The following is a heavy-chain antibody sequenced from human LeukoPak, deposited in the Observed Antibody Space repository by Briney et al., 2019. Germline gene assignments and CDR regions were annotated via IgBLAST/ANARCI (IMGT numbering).Heavy chain of an antibody. CDR1: GYTFTVYS. CDR3: ARDYDILTGYFSPPDY. Sequence: ASVKVSCKASGYTFTVYSVHWVRQAPGQGLEWMGWINPNSGDTKYSQNFQGRVTMSWDTSISTAYMELNRLTSDDTAVYYCARDYDILTGYFSPPDYWGQGTLVTVSS. V-gene: IGHV1-2*02. D-gene: IGHD3-9*01. CDR2: INPNSGDT. J-gene: IGHJ4*02.